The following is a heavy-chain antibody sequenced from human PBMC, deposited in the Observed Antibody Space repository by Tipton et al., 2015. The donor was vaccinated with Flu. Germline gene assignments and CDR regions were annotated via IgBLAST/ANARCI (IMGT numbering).Heavy chain of an antibody. CDR3: ARTRGGYCSSTSCYADYFDY. J-gene: IGHJ4*02. V-gene: IGHV3-7*01. CDR1: GFTFSTYW. CDR2: IKQGGSEK. D-gene: IGHD2-2*01. Sequence: VQLVQSGGGLVQPGESLRLSCAASGFTFSTYWMSWVRQVPGKGLEWVANIKQGGSEKYYVDSVKGRFTISRDNAKNSLHLQMNSLRAADTAVYYCARTRGGYCSSTSCYADYFDYWGQGTLVTVSS.